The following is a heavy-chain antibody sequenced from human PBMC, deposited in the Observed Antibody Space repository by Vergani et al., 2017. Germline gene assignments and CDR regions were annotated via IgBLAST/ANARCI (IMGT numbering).Heavy chain of an antibody. J-gene: IGHJ5*02. CDR1: GGSFSGYY. CDR2: INHSGST. V-gene: IGHV4-34*01. D-gene: IGHD3-10*01. Sequence: QVQLQESGPGLVKPSETLSLTCAVYGGSFSGYYWSWIRQPPGKGLEWIGEINHSGSTNYNPSLKSRVTISVDTSKNQFSLKLSSVTAADTAVYYCARTNGSGIRWFDPWGQGTLVTVSS. CDR3: ARTNGSGIRWFDP.